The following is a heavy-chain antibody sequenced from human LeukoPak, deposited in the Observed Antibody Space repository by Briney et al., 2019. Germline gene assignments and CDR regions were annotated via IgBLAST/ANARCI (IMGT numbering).Heavy chain of an antibody. CDR1: GFSLEDFA. CDR2: ISWDATIT. CDR3: AKGEGDFFPPGVDY. J-gene: IGHJ4*02. D-gene: IGHD3-16*01. V-gene: IGHV3-43D*03. Sequence: PGGSLRLSCRASGFSLEDFAMHWVRQAPGKGLEWVSLISWDATITYYADSVAGRFTISRDNSENSLYLQMNSLRPEDSALYYCAKGEGDFFPPGVDYWGQGTLVTVSS.